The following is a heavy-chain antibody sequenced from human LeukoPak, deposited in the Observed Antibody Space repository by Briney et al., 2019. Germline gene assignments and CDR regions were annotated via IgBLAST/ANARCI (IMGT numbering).Heavy chain of an antibody. CDR3: ARSPGIAVARYFQH. J-gene: IGHJ1*01. CDR1: GGSISSYY. Sequence: SETLSLTCTVSGGSISSYYWSWIRQPPGKGLEWIGYIYYSGSTNYNPSLKSRVTISVDTSKNQFSLKLSSVTAADMAVYYCARSPGIAVARYFQHWGQGTLVTVSS. CDR2: IYYSGST. V-gene: IGHV4-59*01. D-gene: IGHD6-19*01.